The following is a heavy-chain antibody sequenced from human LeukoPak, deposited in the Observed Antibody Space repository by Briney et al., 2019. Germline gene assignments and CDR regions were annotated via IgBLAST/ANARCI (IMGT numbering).Heavy chain of an antibody. CDR2: INPSGGST. Sequence: ASVKVSCKASGYTFTSYYMHWVRQAPGQGLEWMGIINPSGGSTSYAQKFQGRVTMTRDMSTSTVYMELSSLRSGDTAVYYCAGAARPNWFDPWGQGTLVTVSS. CDR1: GYTFTSYY. D-gene: IGHD6-6*01. J-gene: IGHJ5*02. V-gene: IGHV1-46*01. CDR3: AGAARPNWFDP.